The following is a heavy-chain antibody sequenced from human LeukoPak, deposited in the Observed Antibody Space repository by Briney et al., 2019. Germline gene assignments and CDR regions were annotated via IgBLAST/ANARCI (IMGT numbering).Heavy chain of an antibody. CDR1: GFTFSSYT. V-gene: IGHV3-23*01. J-gene: IGHJ4*02. D-gene: IGHD7-27*01. CDR2: ITTGGPNT. Sequence: PGGSLRLSCTASGFTFSSYTMSWVRQAPGKGLKWVSTITTGGPNTHYADSVKGRFTVSGDESKNTLYLQMNSLRAEDTAVYYCAKDGGLWVSAHWGDSWGRGTLVTVSS. CDR3: AKDGGLWVSAHWGDS.